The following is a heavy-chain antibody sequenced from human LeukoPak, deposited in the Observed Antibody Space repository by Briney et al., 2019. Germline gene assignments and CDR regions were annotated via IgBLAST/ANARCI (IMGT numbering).Heavy chain of an antibody. CDR2: INTNCGGT. J-gene: IGHJ5*02. D-gene: IGHD3-3*01. V-gene: IGHV1-2*04. Sequence: ASVKVSCKASGYTFTCYYMHWVRQAPGEVLEWTGWINTNCGGTNYAQKFQGWVTMTRDTSISTAYMELSRLRSDDTAVYYCAREVERITIFGVAYNWFDPWGQGTLVTVSS. CDR3: AREVERITIFGVAYNWFDP. CDR1: GYTFTCYY.